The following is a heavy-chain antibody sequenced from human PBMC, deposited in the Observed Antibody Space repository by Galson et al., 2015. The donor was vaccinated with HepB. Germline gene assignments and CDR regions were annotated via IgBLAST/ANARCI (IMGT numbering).Heavy chain of an antibody. J-gene: IGHJ4*02. Sequence: SVKVSCKASGSTFTNYGINWVRQAPGQGLEWMGWISSYNGNTNYAQKVQGRVTMTTDTSTSTAYMELRSLRSDDTAVYYCARPSYCSGGRCYGFDYWGQGTLVTVSS. V-gene: IGHV1-18*01. D-gene: IGHD2-15*01. CDR3: ARPSYCSGGRCYGFDY. CDR1: GSTFTNYG. CDR2: ISSYNGNT.